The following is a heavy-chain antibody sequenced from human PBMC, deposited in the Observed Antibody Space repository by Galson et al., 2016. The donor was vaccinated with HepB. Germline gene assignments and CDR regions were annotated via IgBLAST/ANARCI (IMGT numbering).Heavy chain of an antibody. D-gene: IGHD5-18*01. CDR3: ARVGPVMVSPLSHFDF. CDR1: GFTFTSYY. J-gene: IGHJ4*02. V-gene: IGHV1-46*01. Sequence: SVKVSCKASGFTFTSYYIHWVRQAPGQGLEWMGVINPSGGRTTYAQKFQGRVTLTSDTSTSTVYIDLSSLRSDDTALYYCARVGPVMVSPLSHFDFWGQGTLVTVSS. CDR2: INPSGGRT.